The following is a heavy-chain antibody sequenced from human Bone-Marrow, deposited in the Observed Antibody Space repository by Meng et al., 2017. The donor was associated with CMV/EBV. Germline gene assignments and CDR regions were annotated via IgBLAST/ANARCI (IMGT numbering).Heavy chain of an antibody. V-gene: IGHV3-21*01. J-gene: IGHJ4*01. CDR3: ARDPAAFPYYDFWSGYYSTDYYFDY. CDR1: GFTFSSYS. D-gene: IGHD3-3*01. Sequence: GESLKISCAASGFTFSSYSMNWVRQAPGKGLEWVSSISSSSSYIYYADSVKGRFTISRDNAKNSLYLQMNSLRAEDTAVYYCARDPAAFPYYDFWSGYYSTDYYFDYWGHGQLVNGAS. CDR2: ISSSSSYI.